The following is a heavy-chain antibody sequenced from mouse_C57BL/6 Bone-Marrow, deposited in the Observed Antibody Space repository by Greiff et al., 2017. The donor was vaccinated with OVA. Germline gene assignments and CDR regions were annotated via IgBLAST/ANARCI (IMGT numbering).Heavy chain of an antibody. CDR2: IDPSDSYT. V-gene: IGHV1-69*01. CDR1: GYTFTSYW. Sequence: QVQLQQPGAELVMPGASVKLSCKASGYTFTSYWMHWVKQRHGQGLEWIGEIDPSDSYTNYNQKFKGKSTLTVDKSSSTAYMQLSSLTSEYSEVYYCARELSMITFYYWGQGTTLTVSS. CDR3: ARELSMITFYY. D-gene: IGHD2-4*01. J-gene: IGHJ2*01.